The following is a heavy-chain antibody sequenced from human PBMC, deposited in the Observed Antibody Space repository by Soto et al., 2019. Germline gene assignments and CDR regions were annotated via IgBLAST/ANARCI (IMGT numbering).Heavy chain of an antibody. CDR1: GFIFSSFG. CDR3: VRDSGIASLDF. CDR2: ISYDGSNA. V-gene: IGHV3-30*03. Sequence: QVHLLESGGSAVEAGKSLRLSCEASGFIFSSFGMHWVRQAPGKGLEWVALISYDGSNAEYADPVKGRFTISRDSSMNTLSLQMNSLRFAYPAMYYCVRDSGIASLDFWGRGALVTVSS. J-gene: IGHJ4*02. D-gene: IGHD3-10*01.